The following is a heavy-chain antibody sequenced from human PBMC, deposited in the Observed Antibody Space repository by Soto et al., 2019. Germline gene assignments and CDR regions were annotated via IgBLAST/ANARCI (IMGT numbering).Heavy chain of an antibody. V-gene: IGHV1-69*02. J-gene: IGHJ2*01. CDR3: ANLWNRAFTGDDFRRQWYFDL. Sequence: QVQLVQSGAEVKKPGSSVKVSCKASGGTFSSFTIGWVRQAPGQGLEWVGRIIPILGRANYAQNFEGRVTITADTATSTAYMELNSLRSEDTAVYFCANLWNRAFTGDDFRRQWYFDLWGRGALVTVSS. D-gene: IGHD5-12*01. CDR1: GGTFSSFT. CDR2: IIPILGRA.